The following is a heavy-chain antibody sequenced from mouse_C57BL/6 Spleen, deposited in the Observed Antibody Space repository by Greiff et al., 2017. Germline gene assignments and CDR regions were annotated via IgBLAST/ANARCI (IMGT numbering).Heavy chain of an antibody. D-gene: IGHD1-1*01. Sequence: QVQLKQSGAELVMPGASVKLSCKASGYTFTSYWMHWVKQRPGQGLEWIGEIDPSDSYTNYNQKFKGKSTLTVDKSSSTAYMQLSSLTSEDSAVYYCARGATVVERSFDYWGQGTTLTVSS. CDR2: IDPSDSYT. CDR3: ARGATVVERSFDY. CDR1: GYTFTSYW. J-gene: IGHJ2*01. V-gene: IGHV1-69*01.